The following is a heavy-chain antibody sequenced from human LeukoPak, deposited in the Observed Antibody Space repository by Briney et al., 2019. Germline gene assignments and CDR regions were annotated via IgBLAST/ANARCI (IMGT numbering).Heavy chain of an antibody. J-gene: IGHJ2*01. Sequence: GEYLKISCKCFGYSFTSYWIGWVRQLPGKGLEWMCNLYPCDSDTRYSLSFQGQVTISADKSISTAYPQWSSLKASDTAMYYCARPSSTYYYDSSATGYFDLWGRGTLVTVSS. V-gene: IGHV5-51*01. CDR2: LYPCDSDT. CDR1: GYSFTSYW. CDR3: ARPSSTYYYDSSATGYFDL. D-gene: IGHD3-22*01.